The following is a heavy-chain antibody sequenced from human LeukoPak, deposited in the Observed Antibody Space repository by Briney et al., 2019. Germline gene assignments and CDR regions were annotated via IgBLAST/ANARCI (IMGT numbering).Heavy chain of an antibody. CDR2: ISYDGSNK. V-gene: IGHV3-30-3*01. D-gene: IGHD5-18*01. J-gene: IGHJ6*02. Sequence: PGRSLRLSCAASGFTFSSYAMHWVRQAPGKGLEWVAVISYDGSNKYYADSVKGRFTISRDNSKNTLYLQMNSLRAEDTAVYYCARDRMRRVTLYYYYGMDVWGQGTTVTVSS. CDR3: ARDRMRRVTLYYYYGMDV. CDR1: GFTFSSYA.